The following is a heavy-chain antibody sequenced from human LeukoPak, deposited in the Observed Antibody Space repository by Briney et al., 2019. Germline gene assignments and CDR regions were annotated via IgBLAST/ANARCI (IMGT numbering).Heavy chain of an antibody. CDR1: GGTFSSYA. Sequence: PGSSVTVSCTASGGTFSSYAISWVRQAPGQGLEWMGGIIPIFGTANYANTFQDRVTITADESTSTAYRELSSLRSDDTAVYYCSRVLIHYDRSGYPNHDAFDIWGQGTMVTVSS. V-gene: IGHV1-69*01. J-gene: IGHJ3*02. D-gene: IGHD3-22*01. CDR3: SRVLIHYDRSGYPNHDAFDI. CDR2: IIPIFGTA.